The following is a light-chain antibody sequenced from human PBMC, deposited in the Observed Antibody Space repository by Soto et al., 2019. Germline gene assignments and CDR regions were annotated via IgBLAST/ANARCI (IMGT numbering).Light chain of an antibody. CDR1: NSDVGAYDY. J-gene: IGLJ3*02. CDR3: CSYAGTDTWVFAGGPKWV. V-gene: IGLV2-11*01. Sequence: QSALTQPRSVSGSPGQSVTISCTGTNSDVGAYDYVSWYQHRPGKAPKLLIYEVNKRPSGVPDRFSGSKSGNTASLTISGLQAEDEADYHCCSYAGTDTWVFAGGPKWVFAGGTKLTVL. CDR2: EVN.